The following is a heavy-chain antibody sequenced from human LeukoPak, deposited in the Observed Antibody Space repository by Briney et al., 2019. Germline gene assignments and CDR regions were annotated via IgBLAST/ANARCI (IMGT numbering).Heavy chain of an antibody. CDR3: ARDQRYCSSSSCPWEPFDY. J-gene: IGHJ4*02. V-gene: IGHV3-7*05. CDR2: IKQDGSEK. Sequence: GGSLRLSCAASGFTFSSYWMSWVRQAPGKGLEWVANIKQDGSEKYYVDSVKGRFTISRDNAKNSLYLQMNSLRAEDTAVYYCARDQRYCSSSSCPWEPFDYWGQGTMVAVSS. CDR1: GFTFSSYW. D-gene: IGHD2-2*01.